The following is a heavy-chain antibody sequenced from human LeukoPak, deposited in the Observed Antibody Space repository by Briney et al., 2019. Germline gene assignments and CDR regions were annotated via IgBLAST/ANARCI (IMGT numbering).Heavy chain of an antibody. Sequence: GASVKVSCKASGYTFTSYYMHWVRQAPGQGLEWMGRSNPSGGSTSYAQKFQGRVTMIRDMSTSTVYMELSSLRSEDTAVYYCARGALYSYGKDYMDVWGKGTTVTVSS. V-gene: IGHV1-46*01. CDR1: GYTFTSYY. J-gene: IGHJ6*03. D-gene: IGHD5-18*01. CDR3: ARGALYSYGKDYMDV. CDR2: SNPSGGST.